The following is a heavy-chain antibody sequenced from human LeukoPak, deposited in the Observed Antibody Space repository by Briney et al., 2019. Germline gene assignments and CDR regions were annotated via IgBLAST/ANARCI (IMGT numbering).Heavy chain of an antibody. Sequence: SETLSLTCTVSGGSISGYYWSWIRQSPGKGLEWIGYIYYSGSTNYNPSLKSRVTISVDTSKNQFSLKLSSVTAADTAVYYCARTTEGGYTYDYFYYYYMDVWGKGTTVTISS. CDR2: IYYSGST. V-gene: IGHV4-59*01. D-gene: IGHD5-18*01. CDR3: ARTTEGGYTYDYFYYYYMDV. CDR1: GGSISGYY. J-gene: IGHJ6*03.